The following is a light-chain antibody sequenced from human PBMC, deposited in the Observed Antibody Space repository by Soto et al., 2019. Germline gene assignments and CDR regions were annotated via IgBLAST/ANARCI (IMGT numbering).Light chain of an antibody. CDR2: DVS. CDR3: SSYTSSSTLFYV. Sequence: QSALTQPASVSGSPGQSITISCTGTSSDVGGYNYVSWYQQHTGKAPKLMIYDVSNRPSGVSNRFSGSKSGNTASLTISGLQAEDEADYYCSSYTSSSTLFYVFGTGTKLTVL. V-gene: IGLV2-14*01. J-gene: IGLJ1*01. CDR1: SSDVGGYNY.